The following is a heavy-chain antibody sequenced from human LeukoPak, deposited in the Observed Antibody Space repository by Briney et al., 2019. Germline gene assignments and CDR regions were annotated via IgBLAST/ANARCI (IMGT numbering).Heavy chain of an antibody. CDR3: ARQSAVAAPFDY. Sequence: PGGSLRLSCAASGFIFSSYTMNWVRQAPGRGLEWVSSITSSSGYIYYADSVKGRFTISRDNAKNSLYLHMNSLRADDTAVYYCARQSAVAAPFDYWGQGTLVTVSS. D-gene: IGHD6-19*01. CDR1: GFIFSSYT. V-gene: IGHV3-21*01. J-gene: IGHJ4*02. CDR2: ITSSSGYI.